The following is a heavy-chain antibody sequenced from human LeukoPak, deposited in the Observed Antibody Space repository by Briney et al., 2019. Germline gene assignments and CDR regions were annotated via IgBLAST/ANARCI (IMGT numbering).Heavy chain of an antibody. CDR3: ARAGDGYNRLGY. V-gene: IGHV1-46*01. D-gene: IGHD5-24*01. CDR1: GYTFTSYY. J-gene: IGHJ4*02. CDR2: INPSGGST. Sequence: ASVKVSCKASGYTFTSYYMHWVRQAPGQGLEWMGIINPSGGSTRYAQKFQGRVTITADESTSTAYMELSNLRSEDTAVYYCARAGDGYNRLGYWGQGTLVTVSS.